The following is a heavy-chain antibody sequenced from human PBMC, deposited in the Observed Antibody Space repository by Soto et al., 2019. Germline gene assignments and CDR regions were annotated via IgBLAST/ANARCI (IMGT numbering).Heavy chain of an antibody. D-gene: IGHD2-2*01. Sequence: GGSLRLSCAASGFTFSDYYMSWIRQAPGKGLEWVSYISSSGSTIYYADSVKGRFTISRDNAKNSLYLQMNSLRAEDTAVYYCARGGGPSAERICSSTSCYPARRRYFQHWGQGTLVTVSS. CDR1: GFTFSDYY. J-gene: IGHJ1*01. V-gene: IGHV3-11*01. CDR3: ARGGGPSAERICSSTSCYPARRRYFQH. CDR2: ISSSGSTI.